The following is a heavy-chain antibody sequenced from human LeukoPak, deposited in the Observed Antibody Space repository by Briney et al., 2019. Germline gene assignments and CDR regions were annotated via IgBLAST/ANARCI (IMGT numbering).Heavy chain of an antibody. CDR2: IYSGGST. D-gene: IGHD3-22*01. CDR1: GFTVSSNY. V-gene: IGHV3-53*04. Sequence: GGSLRLSCAASGFTVSSNYMNWVRQAPGKGLEWVSVIYSGGSTYYADSVKGRFTISRHNPKNTLYLQMNSLSPEDTAVYYCARASYYYDDSGYYYDYWGRGTLVTVSS. CDR3: ARASYYYDDSGYYYDY. J-gene: IGHJ4*02.